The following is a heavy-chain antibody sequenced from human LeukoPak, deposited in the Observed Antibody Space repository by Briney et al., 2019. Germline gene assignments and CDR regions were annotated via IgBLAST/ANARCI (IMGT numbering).Heavy chain of an antibody. CDR1: GGSISSHY. CDR2: IYYSGST. D-gene: IGHD2-2*02. Sequence: PSETLSLTCTVSGGSISSHYWSWIRQPPGKGLEWIGYIYYSGSTNYNPSLKSRVTISVDTSKNQFSLKLSSVTAADTAMYYCARRTLRYDAFDIWGQGTMVTVSS. J-gene: IGHJ3*02. V-gene: IGHV4-59*11. CDR3: ARRTLRYDAFDI.